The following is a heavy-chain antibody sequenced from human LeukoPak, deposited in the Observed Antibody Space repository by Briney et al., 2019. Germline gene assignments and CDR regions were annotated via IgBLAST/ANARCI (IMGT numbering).Heavy chain of an antibody. CDR3: ARDNSYGSTPLDSGRDV. CDR2: IYSGGST. D-gene: IGHD5-18*01. Sequence: GGSLRLSCAASGFTVSSNYMSWVRQAPGKGLEWVSVIYSGGSTYYADSVKGRFTISRDNSKNTLYLQMNSLRAEDTAVYYCARDNSYGSTPLDSGRDVWGKGTTVTVSS. CDR1: GFTVSSNY. V-gene: IGHV3-53*01. J-gene: IGHJ6*04.